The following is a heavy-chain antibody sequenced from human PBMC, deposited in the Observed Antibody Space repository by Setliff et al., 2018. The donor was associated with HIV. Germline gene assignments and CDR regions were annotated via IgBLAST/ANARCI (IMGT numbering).Heavy chain of an antibody. CDR1: GYTFTGHY. Sequence: ASVKVSCKASGYTFTGHYIHWVRQAPGQGLEWMGWSNPNSGATHYAQKFQGRVTMTRDTSISTAYMELSRLRSDDTAVYYCARVSGSPDYYGSGFWFDPWGQGALVTVSS. CDR2: SNPNSGAT. J-gene: IGHJ5*02. CDR3: ARVSGSPDYYGSGFWFDP. D-gene: IGHD3-10*01. V-gene: IGHV1-2*02.